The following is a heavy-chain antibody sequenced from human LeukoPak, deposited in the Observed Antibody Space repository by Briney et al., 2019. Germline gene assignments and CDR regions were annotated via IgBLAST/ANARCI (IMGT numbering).Heavy chain of an antibody. J-gene: IGHJ4*02. V-gene: IGHV1-2*02. D-gene: IGHD6-19*01. CDR3: ARDQLEIDSSGTFDY. CDR2: INPNSGGT. CDR1: GYTFTGYY. Sequence: GASVKVSCKASGYTFTGYYLHWVRQAPGQGLEWMGWINPNSGGTNYAQKFQGRVTMTRDTPISTAYMELSRLKSDDTAVYYCARDQLEIDSSGTFDYWGQGTLVTVSP.